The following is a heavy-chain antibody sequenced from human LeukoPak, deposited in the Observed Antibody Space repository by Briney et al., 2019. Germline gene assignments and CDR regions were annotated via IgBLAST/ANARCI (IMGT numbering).Heavy chain of an antibody. CDR3: AGLYDGANSIDY. D-gene: IGHD4-23*01. J-gene: IGHJ4*02. CDR2: IYYSGST. CDR1: GGSISSSSYY. Sequence: SETPSLTCTVSGGSISSSSYYWGWIRQPPGKGLEWIGSIYYSGSTYYNPSLKSRVTISVDTSKNQFSLKLSSVTAADTAVYYCAGLYDGANSIDYWGQGTLVTVSS. V-gene: IGHV4-39*01.